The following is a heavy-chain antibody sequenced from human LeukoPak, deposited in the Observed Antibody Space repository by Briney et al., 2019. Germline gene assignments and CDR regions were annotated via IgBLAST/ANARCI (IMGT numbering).Heavy chain of an antibody. V-gene: IGHV3-33*01. D-gene: IGHD2-2*02. J-gene: IGHJ4*02. Sequence: PGRSLRLSCAASGFTFSSYGMHWVRQAPGKGLEWVAVIWYDGSNKYYADSVKGRFTISRDNSKNTLYLQMNSLRAEDTAVYYCARGESYTQFDYWGQGTLVTVSS. CDR3: ARGESYTQFDY. CDR2: IWYDGSNK. CDR1: GFTFSSYG.